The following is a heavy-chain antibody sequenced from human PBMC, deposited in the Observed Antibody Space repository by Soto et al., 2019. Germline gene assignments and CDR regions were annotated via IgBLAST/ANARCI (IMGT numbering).Heavy chain of an antibody. CDR1: GCTFTRYG. CDR2: IXAYNGXT. CDR3: ARDQDVDGEFDY. D-gene: IGHD5-12*01. V-gene: IGHV1-18*01. J-gene: IGHJ4*02. Sequence: XSVKVSCKASGCTFTRYGISWVRQAPGQGVEWMGWIXAYNGXTHYAQELQGXXTMTTDTXXSTDYMELRSLRSEDTAVYYCARDQDVDGEFDYWGQGTLVTVSS.